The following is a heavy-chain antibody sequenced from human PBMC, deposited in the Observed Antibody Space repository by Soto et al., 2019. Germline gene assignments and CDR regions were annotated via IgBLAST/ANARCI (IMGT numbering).Heavy chain of an antibody. CDR3: AKGSPGSGYDRDY. CDR2: ISGSHGST. CDR1: GFTFSNYA. V-gene: IGHV3-23*01. Sequence: EVQLLESGGGLVQPGGSLRLSCAASGFTFSNYAMNWVRQAPEKGLEWVSSISGSHGSTYYADSVNGRFTISRDNSKNMLYLQVNPLRVEDTAVYYCAKGSPGSGYDRDYWGQGTLVTVSS. J-gene: IGHJ4*02. D-gene: IGHD5-12*01.